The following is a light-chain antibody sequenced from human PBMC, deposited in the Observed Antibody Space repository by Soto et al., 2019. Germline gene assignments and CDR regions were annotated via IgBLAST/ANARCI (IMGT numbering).Light chain of an antibody. J-gene: IGLJ1*01. CDR2: DVS. CDR1: SSDVGGYNY. V-gene: IGLV2-14*03. CDR3: SSYTSRSTLYV. Sequence: QSVLTQPASVSGSPGQSITISCTGTSSDVGGYNYVSWYQQHPGKAPKLMIYDVSNRPSGVSNRFSGSKSGNTASLTISGLQAEDEADYYCSSYTSRSTLYVFGTGTEVTVL.